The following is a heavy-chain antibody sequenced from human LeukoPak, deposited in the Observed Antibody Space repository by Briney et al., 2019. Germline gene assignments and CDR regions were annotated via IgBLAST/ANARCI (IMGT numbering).Heavy chain of an antibody. D-gene: IGHD3-16*01. CDR1: GFTFSSYA. Sequence: GRCLRLSCAASGFTFSSYAMHWVRQAPGKGLEWVAVISYDGSNKYYADSVKGRFTISRDNSKNTLYLQMNSLRAEDTAVYYCARVPYDYVWGSYDYWGQETLVTVSS. V-gene: IGHV3-30-3*01. CDR2: ISYDGSNK. CDR3: ARVPYDYVWGSYDY. J-gene: IGHJ4*02.